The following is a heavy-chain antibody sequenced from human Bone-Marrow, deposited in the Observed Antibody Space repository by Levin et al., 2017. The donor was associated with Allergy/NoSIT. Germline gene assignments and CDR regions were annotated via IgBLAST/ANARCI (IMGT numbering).Heavy chain of an antibody. J-gene: IGHJ6*03. CDR2: IYYSGST. CDR1: XXPIRGYT. CDR3: ARAGPSGYDSGMDV. Sequence: SETLSLTCTXXXXPIRGYTWRCNRPSPGKGLEWIGYIYYSGSTNYNPSLKSRVTISVDTSKNQFSLKLSSVTAADTAVYYCARAGPSGYDSGMDVWGKGTTVTVSS. D-gene: IGHD5-12*01. V-gene: IGHV4-59*01.